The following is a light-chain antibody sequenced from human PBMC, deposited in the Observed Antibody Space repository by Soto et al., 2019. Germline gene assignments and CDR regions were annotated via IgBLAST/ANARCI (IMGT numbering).Light chain of an antibody. CDR1: SSDVGGYNY. Sequence: QSALTQPRSVSGSPGQSVTISCTGTSSDVGGYNYVSWYQQHPGKAPKLMIYDVSKRPSGVPDRFSGSKSGNTASLTISGLQAEDEADYCCSYAGRYYVFGTGTKLTVL. V-gene: IGLV2-11*01. J-gene: IGLJ1*01. CDR3: CSYAGRYYV. CDR2: DVS.